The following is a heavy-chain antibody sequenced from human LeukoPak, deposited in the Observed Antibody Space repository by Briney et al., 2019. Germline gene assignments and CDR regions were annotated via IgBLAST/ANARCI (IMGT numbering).Heavy chain of an antibody. CDR3: ARQDPAYYYYAMDV. CDR2: IYYSGST. Sequence: SETLSLTCTVSGGSISSSSYYWGWIRQPPGKVLEWIGSIYYSGSTYYNPSLKSRVTISVDTSKNQFSLKLSSVTAADTAVYYCARQDPAYYYYAMDVWGQGTTVTVSS. V-gene: IGHV4-39*01. D-gene: IGHD2-15*01. CDR1: GGSISSSSYY. J-gene: IGHJ6*02.